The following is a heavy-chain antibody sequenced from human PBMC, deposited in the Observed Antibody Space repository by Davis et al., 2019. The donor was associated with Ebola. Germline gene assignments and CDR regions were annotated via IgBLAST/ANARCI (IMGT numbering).Heavy chain of an antibody. CDR2: INHSGST. CDR3: ARGPTYYYGMDV. V-gene: IGHV4-34*01. Sequence: SETLPLTCAVHGGSFSGYYWSWNRQPPGKGLEWIGEINHSGSTNDNPSLKSRVTISVDTSKNQFSLKLSSVTAADTAVYYCARGPTYYYGMDVWGQGTTVTVSS. J-gene: IGHJ6*02. CDR1: GGSFSGYY.